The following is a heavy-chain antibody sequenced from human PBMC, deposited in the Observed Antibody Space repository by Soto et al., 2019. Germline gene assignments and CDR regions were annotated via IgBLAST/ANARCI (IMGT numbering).Heavy chain of an antibody. CDR2: ISGSGGST. Sequence: EVQLLESGGGLVQPGGSLRLSCAASGFTFSSYAMSWVRQAPGKGLEWVSAISGSGGSTYYAYSVKGRFTISRDNSKNTLYLQMNSLRAEDTAVYYCAKDLSGWYVTPPGGYWGQGTLVTVSS. V-gene: IGHV3-23*01. CDR1: GFTFSSYA. CDR3: AKDLSGWYVTPPGGY. J-gene: IGHJ4*02. D-gene: IGHD6-19*01.